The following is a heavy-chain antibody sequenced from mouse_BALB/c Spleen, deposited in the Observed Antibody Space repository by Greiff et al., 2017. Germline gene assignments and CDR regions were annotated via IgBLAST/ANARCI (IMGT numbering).Heavy chain of an antibody. D-gene: IGHD2-10*01. CDR1: GYSFTDYN. J-gene: IGHJ4*01. Sequence: VQLQQSGPELVKPGASVKVSCKASGYSFTDYNMNWVKQSNGKSLEWIGNIDPYYGGTSYNQKFKGKATLTVDKSSSTAYMQLKSLTSEDSAVYYCARFAYYGNYYAMDYWGQGTSVTVSS. CDR2: IDPYYGGT. V-gene: IGHV1S135*01. CDR3: ARFAYYGNYYAMDY.